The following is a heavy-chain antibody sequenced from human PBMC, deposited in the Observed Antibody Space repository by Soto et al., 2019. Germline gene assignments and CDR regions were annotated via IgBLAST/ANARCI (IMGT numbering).Heavy chain of an antibody. V-gene: IGHV4-30-2*01. CDR1: GGSISSGGYS. Sequence: QLQLQESGSGLVKPSQTLSLTCAVSGGSISSGGYSWSWIRQPPGKGLEWIGYIYHSGSTYYNPSLKSRVTISVDRSTNQFSLKLSSVTAADTAVYYCARSLVRGVALPLDYWGQGTLVTVSS. J-gene: IGHJ4*02. D-gene: IGHD3-10*01. CDR2: IYHSGST. CDR3: ARSLVRGVALPLDY.